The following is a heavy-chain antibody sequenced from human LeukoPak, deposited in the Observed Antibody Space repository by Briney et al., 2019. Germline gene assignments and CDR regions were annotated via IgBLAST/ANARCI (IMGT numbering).Heavy chain of an antibody. J-gene: IGHJ4*02. CDR1: GYTFTSCG. CDR3: ARGANYYGSGSYYPDDC. CDR2: ISAYNGNT. D-gene: IGHD3-10*01. V-gene: IGHV1-18*01. Sequence: ASLKVSCKASGYTFTSCGISWVRQAPGQGLEWMGWISAYNGNTNYAQKLQGRVTMTTDTSTSTAYMELRSLRSDDTAVYYCARGANYYGSGSYYPDDCWGQGTLVTVSS.